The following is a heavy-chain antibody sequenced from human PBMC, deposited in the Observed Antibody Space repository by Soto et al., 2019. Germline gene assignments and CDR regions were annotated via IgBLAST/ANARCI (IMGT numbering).Heavy chain of an antibody. CDR2: IIPIFGTA. V-gene: IGHV1-69*13. CDR3: ARDYDIVTGYYYDGYYGMDV. D-gene: IGHD3-9*01. Sequence: SVKVSCKASGGTFSSYAISWVRQAPGQGLEWMGGIIPIFGTANYAQKFQGRVTITADESTSTAYMELSSLRSEDTAVYYCARDYDIVTGYYYDGYYGMDVWGQGTTVTVSS. CDR1: GGTFSSYA. J-gene: IGHJ6*02.